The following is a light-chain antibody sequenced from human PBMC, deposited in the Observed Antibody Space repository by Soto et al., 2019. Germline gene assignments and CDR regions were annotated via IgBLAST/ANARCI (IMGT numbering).Light chain of an antibody. CDR3: SSYTSSSTLEGV. CDR1: SSDVGGYNY. V-gene: IGLV2-14*01. Sequence: QSALTQPASVSGSPGQSITISCTGTSSDVGGYNYVSWYQQHPGKAPKLMIYDVSNRPSGVSNRFSGSKSGNTASLTISGLQAEDEAVYYCSSYTSSSTLEGVFGGGTKLTVL. CDR2: DVS. J-gene: IGLJ3*02.